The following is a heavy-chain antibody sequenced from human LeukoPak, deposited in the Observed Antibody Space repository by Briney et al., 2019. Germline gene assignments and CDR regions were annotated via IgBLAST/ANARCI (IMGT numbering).Heavy chain of an antibody. V-gene: IGHV3-9*01. CDR2: ISWNRGTI. D-gene: IGHD2-2*01. J-gene: IGHJ4*02. Sequence: PGGSLRLSCAASGFTFDDYAMHWVRQPPGKGLEWVSGISWNRGTIGYADSVKGRFTISRDNSKNTLYLQMNSLRAEDTAVYYCAKDPGVVPAATTPFDYWGQGTLVTVSS. CDR1: GFTFDDYA. CDR3: AKDPGVVPAATTPFDY.